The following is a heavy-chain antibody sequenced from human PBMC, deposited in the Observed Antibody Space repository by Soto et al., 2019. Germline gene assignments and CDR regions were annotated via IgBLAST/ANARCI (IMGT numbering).Heavy chain of an antibody. Sequence: SVKVSCKVSGYTLTELSMHWVRQAPGQGLEWMGGIIPIFGTANYAQKFQGRVTITADESTSTAYMELSSLRSEDTAVYYCARVDDGDYSFDYWGQGTLVTVSS. D-gene: IGHD4-17*01. CDR2: IIPIFGTA. J-gene: IGHJ4*02. V-gene: IGHV1-69*13. CDR3: ARVDDGDYSFDY. CDR1: GYTLTELS.